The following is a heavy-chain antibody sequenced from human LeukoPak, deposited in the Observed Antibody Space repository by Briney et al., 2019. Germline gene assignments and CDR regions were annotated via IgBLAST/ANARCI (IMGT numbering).Heavy chain of an antibody. D-gene: IGHD3-22*01. V-gene: IGHV3-48*02. CDR2: ISSSSSTI. CDR1: GFTFSSYS. J-gene: IGHJ1*01. Sequence: GGSLRLSCAASGFTFSSYSMNWVRQAPGKGLEWVSYISSSSSTIYYADPVKGRFTISRDNAKNSLYLQMNSLRDEDTAVYYCASGLEYYYDSSGYSDAGYFQHWGQGTLVTVSS. CDR3: ASGLEYYYDSSGYSDAGYFQH.